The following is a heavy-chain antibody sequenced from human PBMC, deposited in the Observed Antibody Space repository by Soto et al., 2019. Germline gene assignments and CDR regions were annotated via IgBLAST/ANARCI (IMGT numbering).Heavy chain of an antibody. D-gene: IGHD7-27*01. V-gene: IGHV3-30-3*01. CDR2: ISYDGSNK. Sequence: LRLSCAASGFTFSSYAMHWVRQAPGKGLEWVAVISYDGSNKYYADSVKGRFTISRDNSKNTLYLQMNSLRAEDTAVYYCARDPGDPGRYYYYGMDVWGQGTTVTVSS. CDR3: ARDPGDPGRYYYYGMDV. CDR1: GFTFSSYA. J-gene: IGHJ6*02.